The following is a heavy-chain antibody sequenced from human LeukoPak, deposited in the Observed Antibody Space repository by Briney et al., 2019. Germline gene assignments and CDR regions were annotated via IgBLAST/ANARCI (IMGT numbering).Heavy chain of an antibody. CDR1: GFSLSTIGMC. CDR3: TRGEYYSGSGGSRYFDH. Sequence: SGPALVKPTQTLTLTCTFSGFSLSTIGMCVSWIRQSPGKALEWLALIDWDDNKYYSTSLKTRLTISRDTSNNQVVLTMINMDPVDTATYYFTRGEYYSGSGGSRYFDHWGQGTLVTVSS. D-gene: IGHD3-10*01. V-gene: IGHV2-70*01. CDR2: IDWDDNK. J-gene: IGHJ4*02.